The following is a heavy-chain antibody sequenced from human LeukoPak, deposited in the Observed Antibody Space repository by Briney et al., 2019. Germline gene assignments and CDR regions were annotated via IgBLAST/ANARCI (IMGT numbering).Heavy chain of an antibody. D-gene: IGHD2-15*01. Sequence: SETLSLTCAVYGGSFSGYYWSWIRQPPGKGLEWIGEINHSGSTNYNPSLKSRVTISVDTSKNQFSLKLSSVTAADTAVYYCARGLVVVVGATLKVVGFDYWGQGTLVTVSS. J-gene: IGHJ4*02. CDR2: INHSGST. CDR1: GGSFSGYY. V-gene: IGHV4-34*01. CDR3: ARGLVVVVGATLKVVGFDY.